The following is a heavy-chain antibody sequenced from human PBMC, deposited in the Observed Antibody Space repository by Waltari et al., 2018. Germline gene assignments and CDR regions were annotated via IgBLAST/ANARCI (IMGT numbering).Heavy chain of an antibody. CDR2: INPKSGNT. J-gene: IGHJ4*02. CDR1: GYPFSDYD. CDR3: ARVHYDFWSGYYI. D-gene: IGHD3-3*01. V-gene: IGHV1-8*02. Sequence: QMQLVQSGAAVKKPGASVKVSCKASGYPFSDYDINGVRQATGHGLEWMGWINPKSGNTVSAQNFQDRVTITRDPSTSTVYMELSSLRSDDAAVYYCARVHYDFWSGYYIWGQGTLVTVPS.